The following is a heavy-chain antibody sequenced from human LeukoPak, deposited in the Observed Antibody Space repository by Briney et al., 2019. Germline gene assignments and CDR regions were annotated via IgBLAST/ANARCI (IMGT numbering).Heavy chain of an antibody. J-gene: IGHJ3*02. CDR2: VYTSGST. D-gene: IGHD1-7*01. Sequence: KPSETLSLTCSVSGGSISGYYWNWIRQPAGKGLEWIGRVYTSGSTHYNPSLKTRLTMSVDTSKNQFSLKLSSVTAADTAVYYCARLITGTTTAFDIWGQGTMVTVSS. CDR3: ARLITGTTTAFDI. V-gene: IGHV4-4*07. CDR1: GGSISGYY.